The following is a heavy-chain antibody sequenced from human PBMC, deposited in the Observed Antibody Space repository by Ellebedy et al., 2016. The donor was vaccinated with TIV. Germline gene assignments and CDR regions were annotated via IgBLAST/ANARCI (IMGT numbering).Heavy chain of an antibody. Sequence: ASVKVSXKASGYTFTNYDINWVRQAPGQGLEWVGWIHPKSGAAGYGQKFEGRVTMTRNTSIKTAYLELDSLRSEDTAIYYCARCPPGNSTKDYWGQGTLVTVSS. J-gene: IGHJ4*02. CDR2: IHPKSGAA. V-gene: IGHV1-8*01. CDR1: GYTFTNYD. D-gene: IGHD2-2*01. CDR3: ARCPPGNSTKDY.